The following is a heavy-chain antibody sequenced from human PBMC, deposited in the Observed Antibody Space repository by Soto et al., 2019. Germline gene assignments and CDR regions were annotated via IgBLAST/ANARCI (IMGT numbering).Heavy chain of an antibody. Sequence: QVQLVESGGGVVQPGTSLRLSCAGSGVTFSSYGMDWVRQAPGKGLEGVAVISYDGSNKYYADSLKGRFTISRDNSKNTLYLQMSSLRADDTAVYYCAKDRMGAGIRGYIAYWGLGTLVTVSS. CDR2: ISYDGSNK. D-gene: IGHD3-16*01. V-gene: IGHV3-30*18. CDR3: AKDRMGAGIRGYIAY. J-gene: IGHJ4*02. CDR1: GVTFSSYG.